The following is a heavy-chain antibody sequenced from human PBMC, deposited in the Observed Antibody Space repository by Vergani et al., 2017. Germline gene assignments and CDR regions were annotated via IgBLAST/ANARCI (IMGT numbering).Heavy chain of an antibody. Sequence: VQLVESGGGLVKPGGSLRLSCAASGFTFSDHYMDWVRQAPGKGLEWVGRTRNKANSYTTEYAASVKGRFTISRDDSKNSLYLQMNSLKTEDTAVYYCARGTMVRGVHPEYWGQGTLVTVSS. D-gene: IGHD3-10*01. J-gene: IGHJ4*02. CDR1: GFTFSDHY. CDR2: TRNKANSYTT. V-gene: IGHV3-72*01. CDR3: ARGTMVRGVHPEY.